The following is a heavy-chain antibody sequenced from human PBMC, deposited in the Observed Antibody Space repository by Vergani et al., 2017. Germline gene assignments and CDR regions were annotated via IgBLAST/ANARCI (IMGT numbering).Heavy chain of an antibody. CDR3: ARARYAVRAPRVGWFDP. J-gene: IGHJ5*02. D-gene: IGHD3-10*01. V-gene: IGHV4-34*01. CDR2: INHSGST. Sequence: QVQLQQWGAGLLKPSETLSLICAVYGGSFSGYYWSWIRQPPGKGLEWIGEINHSGSTNYNPSLKSRVTISVDTSKNQFSLKLSSVTAADTAVYYCARARYAVRAPRVGWFDPWGQGTLVTVSS. CDR1: GGSFSGYY.